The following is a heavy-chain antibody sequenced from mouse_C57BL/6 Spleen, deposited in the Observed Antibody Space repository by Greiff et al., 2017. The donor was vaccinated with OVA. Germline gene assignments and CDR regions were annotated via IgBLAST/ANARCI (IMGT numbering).Heavy chain of an antibody. D-gene: IGHD2-1*01. CDR2: ISPGSGST. V-gene: IGHV1-55*01. CDR1: GYTFTSYW. CDR3: AREGIYYGNYEAMDY. J-gene: IGHJ4*01. Sequence: QVQLKQPGAELVKPGASVKMSCKASGYTFTSYWITWVKQRPGQGLEWIGDISPGSGSTNYNEKFKSKATLTVDTSSSTAYMQLSSLTSEDSAVYYCAREGIYYGNYEAMDYWGQGTSVTVSS.